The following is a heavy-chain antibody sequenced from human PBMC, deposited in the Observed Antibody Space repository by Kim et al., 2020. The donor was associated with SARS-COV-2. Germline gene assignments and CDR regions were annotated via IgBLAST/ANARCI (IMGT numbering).Heavy chain of an antibody. J-gene: IGHJ5*02. CDR1: GCSISSYY. CDR2: IYYSGST. Sequence: SETLSLTCTVSGCSISSYYWSWIRQPPGKGLEWIGYIYYSGSTNYNPSLKSRVTISVDTSKNQFSLKLSSVTAADTAVYYCARAVGGLDLSWFDPWGQGTLVTVSS. V-gene: IGHV4-59*01. CDR3: ARAVGGLDLSWFDP. D-gene: IGHD3-16*01.